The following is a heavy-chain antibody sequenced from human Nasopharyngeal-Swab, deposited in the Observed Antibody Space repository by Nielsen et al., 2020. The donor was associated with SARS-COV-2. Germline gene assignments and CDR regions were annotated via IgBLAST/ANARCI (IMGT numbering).Heavy chain of an antibody. CDR3: ARSPRGGFDP. Sequence: SETLSLTCAVYGGSFSGYYWSWIRQPPGKGLEWIGEVNHSGSTNYNPSLKSRVTISVDTSKNQFSLKLSSVTAADTAVYYCARSPRGGFDPWGQGTLVTVSS. D-gene: IGHD3-10*01. J-gene: IGHJ5*02. CDR2: VNHSGST. CDR1: GGSFSGYY. V-gene: IGHV4-34*01.